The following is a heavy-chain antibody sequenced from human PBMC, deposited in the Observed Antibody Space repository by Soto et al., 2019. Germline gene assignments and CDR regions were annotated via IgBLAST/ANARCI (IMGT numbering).Heavy chain of an antibody. J-gene: IGHJ4*02. V-gene: IGHV1-46*03. CDR1: GYTFTSYY. CDR2: INPSGGST. CDR3: ARAGYDYIWGSYRHFDY. Sequence: ASVKVSCKASGYTFTSYYMHWVRQAPGQGLEWMGIINPSGGSTSYAQKFQGRVTMTRDTSTSTVYMELSSLRSEDTAVYYCARAGYDYIWGSYRHFDYWGQGTLVTVSS. D-gene: IGHD3-16*02.